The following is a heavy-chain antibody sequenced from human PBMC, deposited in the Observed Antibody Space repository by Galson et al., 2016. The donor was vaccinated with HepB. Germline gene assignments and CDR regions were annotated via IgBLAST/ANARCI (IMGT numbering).Heavy chain of an antibody. CDR1: GFTFNKYS. V-gene: IGHV3-23*01. CDR3: AKVADGYGGGDYYFYYMDV. CDR2: MRGSGGSP. Sequence: SLRLSCAASGFTFNKYSMSWVRQASGKGLEWVSAMRGSGGSPWYADSVKGRFTISRDNSKNTLYLQMKSLRAEDTALYYCAKVADGYGGGDYYFYYMDVWGKETTVTVSS. J-gene: IGHJ6*03. D-gene: IGHD3-16*01.